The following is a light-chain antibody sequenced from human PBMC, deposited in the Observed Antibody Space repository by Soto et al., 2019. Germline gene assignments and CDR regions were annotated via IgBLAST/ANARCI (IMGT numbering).Light chain of an antibody. V-gene: IGKV1-39*01. J-gene: IGKJ2*01. CDR3: QQSYSTPYT. CDR2: AAS. Sequence: DIQMTQSPSSLFASVGDRVTITCRASQSISRHLNWYQQRPGKAPKVLIYAASSLQSGVPSRFSGSGSGTDFTLTISSLQAEDFATYYCQQSYSTPYTFGQGTKLEIK. CDR1: QSISRH.